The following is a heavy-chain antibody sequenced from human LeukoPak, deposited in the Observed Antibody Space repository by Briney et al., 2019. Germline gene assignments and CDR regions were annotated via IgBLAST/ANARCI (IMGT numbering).Heavy chain of an antibody. CDR3: ARHVADSSSWYLGGAFDI. Sequence: ASVTVSFKASGYTFTGYYMHWVRQAPGQGLEWMGWINPNSGGTNYAQKFQGRVTMTRDTSISTAYMELSRLRSDDTAVYYCARHVADSSSWYLGGAFDIWGQGTMVTVSS. CDR1: GYTFTGYY. V-gene: IGHV1-2*02. J-gene: IGHJ3*02. D-gene: IGHD6-13*01. CDR2: INPNSGGT.